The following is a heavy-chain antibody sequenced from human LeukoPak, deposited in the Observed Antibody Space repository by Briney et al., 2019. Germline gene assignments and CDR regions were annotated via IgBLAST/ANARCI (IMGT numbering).Heavy chain of an antibody. D-gene: IGHD6-13*01. V-gene: IGHV3-48*04. CDR3: ARDATVGAAYFDF. J-gene: IGHJ4*02. CDR2: MSSSTSTI. CDR1: GFTFSSYS. Sequence: GGSLRLSCAASGFTFSSYSMNWVRQAPGKGLEWLSYMSSSTSTIYSADSVKGRFTISRDNAKNSLYLQMSSLRAEDTAVYYCARDATVGAAYFDFWGQGALVAVS.